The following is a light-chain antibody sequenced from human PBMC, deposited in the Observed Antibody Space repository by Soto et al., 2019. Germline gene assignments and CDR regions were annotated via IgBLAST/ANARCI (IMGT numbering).Light chain of an antibody. CDR2: DDS. V-gene: IGLV3-21*02. J-gene: IGLJ1*01. CDR3: HVWDSSSEHV. CDR1: NIGTKS. Sequence: SYELTQPPSVSVAPGQTARIPCGGDNIGTKSVHWYQQKPGQAPVMVVYDDSDRPSGIPERFSGSNSGNTATLTISRVEAGDEADYFCHVWDSSSEHVFGTGTKLTVL.